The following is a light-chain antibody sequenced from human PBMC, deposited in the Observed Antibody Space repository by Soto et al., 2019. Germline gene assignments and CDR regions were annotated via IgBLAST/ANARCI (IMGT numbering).Light chain of an antibody. Sequence: ELVWTQSPATLSLSPGERYTLSCMASQSVSSYLAWYQQKPGQAHRLLIYDAYNRATGIPARFSGSGSGTDFTLTISSLEPEDFAVYYCQPYNYSPWTDGQGTKVDIK. CDR3: QPYNYSPWT. V-gene: IGKV3-11*01. CDR2: DAY. J-gene: IGKJ1*01. CDR1: QSVSSY.